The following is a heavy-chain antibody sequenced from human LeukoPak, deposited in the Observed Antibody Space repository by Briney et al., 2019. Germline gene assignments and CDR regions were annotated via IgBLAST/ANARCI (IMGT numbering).Heavy chain of an antibody. D-gene: IGHD3-10*01. CDR2: IYYSGST. CDR1: GGSISSSSYY. Sequence: SETLSLTCTVSGGSISSSSYYWGWIRQPPGKGLEWIGSIYYSGSTYYNPSLKSRVTMSVDTSKNQFSLKLSSVTAADTAVYHCARDAFTMVRGVIFDYMDVWGKGTTVTVSS. J-gene: IGHJ6*03. CDR3: ARDAFTMVRGVIFDYMDV. V-gene: IGHV4-39*07.